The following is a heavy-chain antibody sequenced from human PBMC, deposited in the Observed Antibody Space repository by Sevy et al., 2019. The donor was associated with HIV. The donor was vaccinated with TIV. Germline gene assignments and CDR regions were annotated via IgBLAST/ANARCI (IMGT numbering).Heavy chain of an antibody. V-gene: IGHV3-30-3*01. CDR2: ISSNGDNA. CDR3: ARGPEWELTSFLSH. CDR1: GFTFNSYW. Sequence: GESLKISCAASGFTFNSYWMNWVRQAPGKGLEWVGLISSNGDNAFYANSVRGRFTISRDNSMNTLYLELNNLTPDDTAVYYCARGPEWELTSFLSHWGQGTLVTVSS. J-gene: IGHJ4*02. D-gene: IGHD3-9*01.